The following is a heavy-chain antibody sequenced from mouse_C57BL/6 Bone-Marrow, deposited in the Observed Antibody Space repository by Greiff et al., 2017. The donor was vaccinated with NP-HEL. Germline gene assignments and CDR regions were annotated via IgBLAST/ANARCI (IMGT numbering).Heavy chain of an antibody. CDR1: GYTFTSYW. J-gene: IGHJ2*01. CDR2: IDPSDSET. Sequence: VQLQQPGAELVRPGSSVKLSCKASGYTFTSYWMHWVKQRPIQGLEWIGNIDPSDSETHYNQKFKDKATLTVDKSYSTAYMQLSSLTSEDSAVYYCAIRGGSSSYYFDYWGQGTTLTVSS. V-gene: IGHV1-52*01. D-gene: IGHD1-1*01. CDR3: AIRGGSSSYYFDY.